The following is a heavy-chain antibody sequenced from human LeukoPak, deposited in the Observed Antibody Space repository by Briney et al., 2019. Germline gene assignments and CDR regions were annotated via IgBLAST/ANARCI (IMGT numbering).Heavy chain of an antibody. CDR1: GGSISSYY. Sequence: SETLSLTCTVSGGSISSYYWSWIRQPPGKGLEWIGYIYTSGSTNYNPSLKSRVTISVDTSKNQFSLKLSSVTAADTAVYYCARTMVYCSSTSCPPAYLDYWGQGTLVTVSS. J-gene: IGHJ4*02. CDR2: IYTSGST. D-gene: IGHD2-2*01. V-gene: IGHV4-4*09. CDR3: ARTMVYCSSTSCPPAYLDY.